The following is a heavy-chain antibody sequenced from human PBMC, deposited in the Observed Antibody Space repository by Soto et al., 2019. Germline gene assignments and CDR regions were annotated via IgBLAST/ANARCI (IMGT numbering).Heavy chain of an antibody. CDR3: ARDPRIAAADDYYYYYMDV. D-gene: IGHD6-13*01. V-gene: IGHV6-1*01. CDR1: GDSVSSNSAA. J-gene: IGHJ6*03. Sequence: SQTLSLTCAISGDSVSSNSAAWNWIRQSPSRGLEWLGRTYYRSKWYNDYAVSVKSRITINPDTSKNQFSLQLNSVTPEDTAVYYCARDPRIAAADDYYYYYMDVWGKGTTVTVSS. CDR2: TYYRSKWYN.